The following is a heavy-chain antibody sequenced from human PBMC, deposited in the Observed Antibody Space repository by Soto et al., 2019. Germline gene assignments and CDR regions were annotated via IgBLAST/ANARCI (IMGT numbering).Heavy chain of an antibody. J-gene: IGHJ2*01. V-gene: IGHV3-48*01. D-gene: IGHD7-27*01. Sequence: PGGSLRLSCAASGFIFSTYSMNWVRQGPGKGLEWVSYISSSSSTIFYTDSVKGRFTVSRDNAKNSLYLQMNSLRADDTAIFYCAKGINWASWYFGLWGRGTLVTVSS. CDR2: ISSSSSTI. CDR1: GFIFSTYS. CDR3: AKGINWASWYFGL.